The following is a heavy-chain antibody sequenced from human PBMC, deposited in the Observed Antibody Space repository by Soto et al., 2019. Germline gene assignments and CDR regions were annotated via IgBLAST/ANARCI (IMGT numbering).Heavy chain of an antibody. CDR3: TREAGY. V-gene: IGHV4-31*03. J-gene: IGHJ4*02. CDR1: GGSVSSGGFY. Sequence: QVRLQESGPGLVKPSQTLSLTCTVSGGSVSSGGFYWNWIRQHPGKGLEWIGYMYNDGRTEYNPSIKSRVSISVDTPKNQFSLTVMSVTVADTAVYYCTREAGYWGQGILVTVSS. CDR2: MYNDGRT. D-gene: IGHD6-25*01.